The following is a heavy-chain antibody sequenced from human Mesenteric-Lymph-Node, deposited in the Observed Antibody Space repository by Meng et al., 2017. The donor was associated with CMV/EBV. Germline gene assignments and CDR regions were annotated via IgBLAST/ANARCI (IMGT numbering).Heavy chain of an antibody. D-gene: IGHD2-2*01. CDR2: INHSGST. CDR3: ARHHYCSSTSCYGGRDY. V-gene: IGHV4-34*01. Sequence: GSLRLSCAVYGGSFSGYYWSWIRQPPGKGLEWIGEINHSGSTNYNPSLKSRVTISVDTSKNQFSLKLSSVTAADTAVYYCARHHYCSSTSCYGGRDYWGQGTLVTVSS. CDR1: GGSFSGYY. J-gene: IGHJ4*02.